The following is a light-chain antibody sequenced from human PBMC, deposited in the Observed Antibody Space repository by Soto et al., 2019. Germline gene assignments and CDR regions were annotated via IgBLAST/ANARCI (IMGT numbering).Light chain of an antibody. CDR1: QSMSSY. J-gene: IGKJ4*01. CDR3: HPCYAARSA. Sequence: DIQMTQSPYSVSASVGDRVTITCLASQSMSSYLNWYQQKPGKAPKLLIYAASSLQSGVPSRFSGSGSGTDLTLSMSCLQPEGAVPYYGHPCYAARSAIGGGT. V-gene: IGKV1-39*01. CDR2: AAS.